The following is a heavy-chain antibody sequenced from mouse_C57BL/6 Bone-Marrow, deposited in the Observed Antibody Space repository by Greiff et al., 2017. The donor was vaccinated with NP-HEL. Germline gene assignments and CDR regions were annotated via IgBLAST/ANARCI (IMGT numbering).Heavy chain of an antibody. D-gene: IGHD1-1*01. V-gene: IGHV1-9*01. CDR2: ILPGSGST. CDR3: AREGVYYYGLYWYFDV. Sequence: VQLQQSGAELMKPGASVKLSCKATGYTFTGYWIEWVKQRPGHGLEWIGEILPGSGSTNYNEKFKGKATFTADTSSNTAYMQLSSLTTEDSAIYYCAREGVYYYGLYWYFDVWGTGTTVTVSS. CDR1: GYTFTGYW. J-gene: IGHJ1*03.